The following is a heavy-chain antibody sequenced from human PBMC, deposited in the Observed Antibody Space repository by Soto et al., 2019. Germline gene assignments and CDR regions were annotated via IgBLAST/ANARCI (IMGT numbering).Heavy chain of an antibody. V-gene: IGHV4-38-2*02. Sequence: SETLSLTCAVSGYSIRSGYYWGWIRQTPGKGLEWIGSIYRSGKTYYSPSLQSRVTISVDTSNNQFSLRLSSVTAADTAVYYCARDVGLQHDTGYYDFWSGKNNWFDPWGQGTLVTVSS. CDR3: ARDVGLQHDTGYYDFWSGKNNWFDP. CDR1: GYSIRSGYY. D-gene: IGHD3-3*01. CDR2: IYRSGKT. J-gene: IGHJ5*02.